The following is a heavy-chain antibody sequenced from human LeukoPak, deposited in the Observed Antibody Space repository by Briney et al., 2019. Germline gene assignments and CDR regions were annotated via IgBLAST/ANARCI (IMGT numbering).Heavy chain of an antibody. J-gene: IGHJ4*02. CDR2: ISWDGGST. V-gene: IGHV3-43D*03. Sequence: GGSLRLSCAASGFTFDDYAMHWFRQAPGKGLEWVSLISWDGGSTYYAHSVKGRFTISRDNSKNSLYLQMNSLRAEDTALYYCATDIRSHYYDSSGYYFWVLDYWGQGTLVTVSS. CDR1: GFTFDDYA. D-gene: IGHD3-22*01. CDR3: ATDIRSHYYDSSGYYFWVLDY.